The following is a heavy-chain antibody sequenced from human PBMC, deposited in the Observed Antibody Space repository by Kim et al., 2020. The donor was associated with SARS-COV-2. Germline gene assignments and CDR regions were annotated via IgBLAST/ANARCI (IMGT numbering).Heavy chain of an antibody. J-gene: IGHJ6*02. CDR2: IYTSGST. CDR1: GGSISSGSYY. Sequence: SETLSLTCTVSGGSISSGSYYWSWIRQPAGKGLEWIGRIYTSGSTNYNPSLKSRVTISVDTSKNQFSLKLSSVTAADTAVYYCARDFGIWFGETYYYYYYGMDVWGQGTTVTVSS. D-gene: IGHD3-10*01. V-gene: IGHV4-61*02. CDR3: ARDFGIWFGETYYYYYYGMDV.